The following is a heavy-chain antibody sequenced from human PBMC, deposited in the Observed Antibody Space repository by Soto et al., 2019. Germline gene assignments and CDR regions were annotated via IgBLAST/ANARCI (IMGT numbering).Heavy chain of an antibody. Sequence: ASVKVSCKASGFTFTTSAVQWVRQARGQGLEWVGWIVVGSDNTNYAQNFQERVTITRDMSTSTVYMELNSLRSEDTAVYYCAIEPLPGYSGYDYFDPWGQGTLVTVSS. CDR3: AIEPLPGYSGYDYFDP. CDR1: GFTFTTSA. V-gene: IGHV1-58*01. J-gene: IGHJ4*02. D-gene: IGHD5-12*01. CDR2: IVVGSDNT.